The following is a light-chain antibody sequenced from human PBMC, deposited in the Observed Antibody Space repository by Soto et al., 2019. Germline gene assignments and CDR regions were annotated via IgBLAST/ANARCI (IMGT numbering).Light chain of an antibody. V-gene: IGLV1-47*01. CDR1: SSNIGSNY. J-gene: IGLJ3*02. CDR3: AAWDDSLSGWV. Sequence: QSALTQPPSASGTPGQRVTISCSGSSSNIGSNYVYWYQQFPGTAPKLLIYRNNQRPSGVPDRFSGSKSGTSASLAISGLRSEDEADYYCAAWDDSLSGWVFGGGTKLTVL. CDR2: RNN.